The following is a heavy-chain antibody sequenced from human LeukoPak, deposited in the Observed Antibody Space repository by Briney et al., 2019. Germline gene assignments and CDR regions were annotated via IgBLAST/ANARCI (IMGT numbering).Heavy chain of an antibody. CDR3: AREKDTAVVNELDY. D-gene: IGHD5-18*01. CDR2: INPNSGGT. Sequence: GASVKVSCKASGYTFTGYYMHWVRQAPGQGLEWMGWINPNSGGTNYAQKFQGRVTMTRDTSISTAYMELSRLRSDDTAVYYCAREKDTAVVNELDYWGQGTLVTVSS. CDR1: GYTFTGYY. V-gene: IGHV1-2*02. J-gene: IGHJ4*02.